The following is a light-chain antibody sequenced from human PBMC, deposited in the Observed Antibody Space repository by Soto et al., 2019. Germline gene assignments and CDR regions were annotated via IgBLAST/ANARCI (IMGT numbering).Light chain of an antibody. V-gene: IGKV3-11*01. CDR1: QSINSY. CDR3: KQRSNWPPIFT. Sequence: EIVLTQSPATLSLSPGERATLSCRASQSINSYLAWYQQKPGQAPRLLIYDASNRATGIPARFSGSGSGTDFTLTISSLEPEDFAVYYCKQRSNWPPIFTFGPGTKVDI. CDR2: DAS. J-gene: IGKJ3*01.